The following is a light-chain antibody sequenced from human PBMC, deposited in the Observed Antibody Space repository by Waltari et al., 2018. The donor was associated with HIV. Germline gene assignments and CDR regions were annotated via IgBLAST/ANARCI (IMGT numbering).Light chain of an antibody. V-gene: IGLV1-47*01. J-gene: IGLJ2*01. CDR3: ATWTDSLSGVV. CDR1: SSNIGSIY. CDR2: RNN. Sequence: QSVLTQSPSASGTPGQGVTISCSGSSSNIGSIYVYWYQQLPGTAPKLLLYRNNQRPSGVPDRFSGSKSGTSASLAISGLRSEDEAHYYCATWTDSLSGVVFGGGTKLRVL.